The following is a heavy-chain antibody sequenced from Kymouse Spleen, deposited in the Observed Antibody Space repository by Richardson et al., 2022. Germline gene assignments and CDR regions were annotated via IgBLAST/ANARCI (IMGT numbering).Heavy chain of an antibody. Sequence: QVQLQQWGAGLLKPSETLSLTCAVYGGSFSGYYWSWIRQPPGKGLEWIGEINHSGSTNYNPSLKSRVTISVDTSKNQFSLKLSSVTAADTAVYYCARRGYCIAARGGYYYYYGMDVWGQGTTVTVSS. J-gene: IGHJ6*02. CDR2: INHSGST. D-gene: IGHD6-6*01. CDR3: ARRGYCIAARGGYYYYYGMDV. V-gene: IGHV4-34*01. CDR1: GGSFSGYY.